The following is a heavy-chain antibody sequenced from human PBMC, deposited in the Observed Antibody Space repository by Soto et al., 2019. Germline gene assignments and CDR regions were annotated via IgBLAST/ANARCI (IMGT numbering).Heavy chain of an antibody. V-gene: IGHV1-18*01. Sequence: ASVKVSCKASGYTFTSYGISWVRQAPGQGLEWMGWISAYNGNTNYAQKLQGRVTMTTDTSTSTAYMELRSLRSDDTAVYYCARDDCSGGSCYSDGYWGQGTLVSVSS. CDR2: ISAYNGNT. CDR3: ARDDCSGGSCYSDGY. J-gene: IGHJ4*02. CDR1: GYTFTSYG. D-gene: IGHD2-15*01.